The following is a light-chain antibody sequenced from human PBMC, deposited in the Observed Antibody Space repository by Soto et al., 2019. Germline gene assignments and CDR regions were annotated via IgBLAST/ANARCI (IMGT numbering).Light chain of an antibody. CDR1: SSDVGGSNY. V-gene: IGLV2-8*01. Sequence: QAVVTQPPSASGSLGQSVTISCTGTSSDVGGSNYVSWFQQHPGNSPKLVIFAVSQRPSGVPDRFSGSKSGNTASLTVSGLQAEDEADYYCSSYAGTNNVIFGGGTKLTVL. CDR2: AVS. J-gene: IGLJ2*01. CDR3: SSYAGTNNVI.